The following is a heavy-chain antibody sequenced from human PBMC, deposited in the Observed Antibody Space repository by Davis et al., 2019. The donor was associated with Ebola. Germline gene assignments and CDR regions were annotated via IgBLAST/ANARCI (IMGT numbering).Heavy chain of an antibody. Sequence: SETLSLTCTVSGGSISSSSYYWGWIRQPPGKGLEWIGSIYYSGSTNYNPSLKSRVTISVDTSKNQFSLKLSSVTAADTAVYYCARPYCSSTSCYFGFDYWGQGTLVTVSS. D-gene: IGHD2-2*01. CDR1: GGSISSSSYY. J-gene: IGHJ4*02. V-gene: IGHV4-39*07. CDR2: IYYSGST. CDR3: ARPYCSSTSCYFGFDY.